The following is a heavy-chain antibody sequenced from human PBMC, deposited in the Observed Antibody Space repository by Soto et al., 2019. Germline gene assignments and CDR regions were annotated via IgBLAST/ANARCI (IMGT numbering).Heavy chain of an antibody. CDR3: ARDGNQEKYDFWSGGLPRSFHYMDV. V-gene: IGHV4-31*03. J-gene: IGHJ6*03. Sequence: SETLSLTCTVSGGSISSGGYYWSWIRQHPGKGLEWIGYIYYSGSTYYNPSLKSRVTISVDTSKNQFSLKLSSVTAADTAVYYCARDGNQEKYDFWSGGLPRSFHYMDVWGKGTTVTVSS. CDR2: IYYSGST. D-gene: IGHD3-3*01. CDR1: GGSISSGGYY.